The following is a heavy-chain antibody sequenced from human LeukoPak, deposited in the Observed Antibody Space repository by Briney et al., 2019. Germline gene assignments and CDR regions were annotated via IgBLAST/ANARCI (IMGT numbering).Heavy chain of an antibody. Sequence: GGSLRLSCAASRFTFSTYWMHWVRQAPGKGLVWVSRINSDGSSTGYADSVKGRFTISRDNSKNTLYLQMNSLRAEDTALYYCARADYYDFWSGYHENYYFDYWGQGTLVTVSS. V-gene: IGHV3-74*01. J-gene: IGHJ4*02. CDR2: INSDGSST. CDR1: RFTFSTYW. D-gene: IGHD3-3*01. CDR3: ARADYYDFWSGYHENYYFDY.